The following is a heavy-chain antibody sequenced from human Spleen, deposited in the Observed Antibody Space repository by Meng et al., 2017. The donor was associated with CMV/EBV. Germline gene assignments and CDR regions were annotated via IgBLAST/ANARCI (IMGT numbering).Heavy chain of an antibody. J-gene: IGHJ5*01. CDR3: ARTHYGSGSSRFDS. CDR2: IYYSGST. D-gene: IGHD3-10*01. Sequence: SETLSLTCTVSGGSISSYYWSWIRQPPGKGLEWIGYIYYSGSTHYNPSLKSRVTISVDTSKNQFSLKLNSVTAADTAVYYCARTHYGSGSSRFDSWGQGTLVTVSS. V-gene: IGHV4-59*13. CDR1: GGSISSYY.